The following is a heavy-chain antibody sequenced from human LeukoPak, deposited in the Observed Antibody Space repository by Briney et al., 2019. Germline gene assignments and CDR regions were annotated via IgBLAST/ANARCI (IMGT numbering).Heavy chain of an antibody. V-gene: IGHV1-24*01. D-gene: IGHD6-19*01. CDR1: GYTLTELS. CDR3: ATKYSSGHYYYYYYMDV. J-gene: IGHJ6*03. Sequence: ASVKVSCKVSGYTLTELSMHWVRQAPGKGLEWMGGFDPEDGETIYAQKFQGRVTMTEDTSTDTAHMELSSLRSEDTAVYYCATKYSSGHYYYYYYMDVWGKGTTVTVSS. CDR2: FDPEDGET.